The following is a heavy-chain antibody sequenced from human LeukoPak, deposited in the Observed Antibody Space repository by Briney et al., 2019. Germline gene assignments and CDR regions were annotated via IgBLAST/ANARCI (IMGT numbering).Heavy chain of an antibody. Sequence: GGSLRLSCTASGFNFSSYAMTWVRQAPGKGLEWASAISGSGDSTYYVDSVEGRFTISRDNSKNTLYLQMNSLRAEDTAVYYCAKIPFNDILYYFDYWGQGTLVTVSS. D-gene: IGHD3-9*01. J-gene: IGHJ4*02. CDR2: ISGSGDST. CDR3: AKIPFNDILYYFDY. CDR1: GFNFSSYA. V-gene: IGHV3-23*01.